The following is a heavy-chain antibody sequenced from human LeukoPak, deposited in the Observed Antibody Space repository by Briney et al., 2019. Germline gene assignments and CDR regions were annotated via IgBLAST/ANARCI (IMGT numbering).Heavy chain of an antibody. CDR2: IRNRAYGGTT. CDR1: GFTFGDNA. Sequence: PGGSLRLSCTGSGFTFGDNAMSWVRQAPGKGLEWVGFIRNRAYGGTTEYAASVKGRFTISRDNSKNTLYLQMSSLKDEDTAIYYCAKVKFYFDNWGQETLVTVSS. CDR3: AKVKFYFDN. V-gene: IGHV3-49*04. J-gene: IGHJ4*02.